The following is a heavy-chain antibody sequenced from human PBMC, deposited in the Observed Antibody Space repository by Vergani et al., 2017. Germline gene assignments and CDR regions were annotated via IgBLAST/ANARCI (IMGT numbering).Heavy chain of an antibody. Sequence: QVQLVQSGAEVKKPGSSVKVSCKASGGTFSTYAISWVRQAPGQGLEWMGGIIPILGTANYAQNLQGRVTITADESTSTAYMELSSLRSEDTAVYYCAXSGKSITIFGVVTLSFDYWGQGTLVTVSS. CDR3: AXSGKSITIFGVVTLSFDY. J-gene: IGHJ4*02. CDR1: GGTFSTYA. CDR2: IIPILGTA. V-gene: IGHV1-69*01. D-gene: IGHD3-3*01.